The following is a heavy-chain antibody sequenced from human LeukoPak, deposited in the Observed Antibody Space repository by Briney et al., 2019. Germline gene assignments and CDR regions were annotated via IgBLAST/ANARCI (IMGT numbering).Heavy chain of an antibody. CDR1: GFTFSSYS. Sequence: GGSLRLSCAASGFTFSSYSMNWVRQAPGKGLEWVSFISSSGTYIYYADSMKGRFTISRDNAMNSLYLQMNSLRAEDTAVYYCARNGGNSDFDYWGQGTLVTVSS. CDR2: ISSSGTYI. CDR3: ARNGGNSDFDY. V-gene: IGHV3-21*01. D-gene: IGHD4-23*01. J-gene: IGHJ4*02.